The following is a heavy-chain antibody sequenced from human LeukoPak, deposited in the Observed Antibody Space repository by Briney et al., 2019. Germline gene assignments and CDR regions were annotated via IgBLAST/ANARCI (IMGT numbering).Heavy chain of an antibody. CDR3: ARDASDDASES. CDR1: GFNFSDYW. CDR2: LRPDGSDK. Sequence: GGSLRLSCAASGFNFSDYWMTWVRQAPGKGLEWVANLRPDGSDKYYADSVKGRFTISRDNAKNSLYLQMNGLRADDTAIYYCARDASDDASESWGQGTLVTVSS. D-gene: IGHD2-2*01. J-gene: IGHJ5*02. V-gene: IGHV3-7*01.